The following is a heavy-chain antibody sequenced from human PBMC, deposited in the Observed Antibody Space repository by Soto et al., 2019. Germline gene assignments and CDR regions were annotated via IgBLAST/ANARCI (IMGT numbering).Heavy chain of an antibody. CDR3: ARVPYY. V-gene: IGHV4-30-2*01. CDR1: GGSISSGGYS. J-gene: IGHJ4*02. CDR2: IYHSGSI. Sequence: QLQLQESGSGLVKPSQTLSLTCAVSGGSISSGGYSWSWIRQPPGKGLEGIGYIYHSGSIYYNPSLRSRVTRPVDRSKTQFSLKLSSVTAADTAVYYCARVPYYWGQGTLVTVSS.